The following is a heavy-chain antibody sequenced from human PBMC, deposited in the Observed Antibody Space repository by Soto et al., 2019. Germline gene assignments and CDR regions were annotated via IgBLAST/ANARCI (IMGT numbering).Heavy chain of an antibody. Sequence: SETLSLTCTVSGGSISSGDYYWSWIRQPPGKGLEWIGYIYHTGSTNYNPSLKSRVTISVDTSKNQFSLKLSSVTAADTAVYYCARRYGDYFDYWGQGTLVTVSS. CDR2: IYHTGST. V-gene: IGHV4-61*08. J-gene: IGHJ4*02. CDR1: GGSISSGDYY. D-gene: IGHD4-17*01. CDR3: ARRYGDYFDY.